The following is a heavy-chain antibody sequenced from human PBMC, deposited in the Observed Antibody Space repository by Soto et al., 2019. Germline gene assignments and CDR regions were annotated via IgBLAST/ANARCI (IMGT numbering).Heavy chain of an antibody. V-gene: IGHV4-31*03. J-gene: IGHJ4*02. CDR3: ARTVGSGSQDFDY. Sequence: SETLSLTCSVSGASITSDGYYWSWIRQFPGKGLEWIGHIYYSGNSYYNLSLGSRLLISVDTSKNQFSLKLSSVTAADTAVYYCARTVGSGSQDFDYWGQGILVTVSS. D-gene: IGHD3-10*01. CDR2: IYYSGNS. CDR1: GASITSDGYY.